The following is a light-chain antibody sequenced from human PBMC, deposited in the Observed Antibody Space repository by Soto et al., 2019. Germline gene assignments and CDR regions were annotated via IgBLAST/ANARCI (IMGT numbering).Light chain of an antibody. J-gene: IGKJ5*01. CDR3: QQYGSSPRT. Sequence: EIVLTQSPGTLSLSPGERATLSCRASQSVSSSFLAWYQQKVGQAPRLLIYGASSRATGIPDTFSGRGSGTDFTLTISRLETEDFAVYYCQQYGSSPRTFGPGTRLEIK. V-gene: IGKV3-20*01. CDR2: GAS. CDR1: QSVSSSF.